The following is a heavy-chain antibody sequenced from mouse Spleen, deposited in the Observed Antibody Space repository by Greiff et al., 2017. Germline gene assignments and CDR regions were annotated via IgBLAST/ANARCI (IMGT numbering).Heavy chain of an antibody. CDR2: ISSGSSTI. CDR3: ARWLPYYAMDY. J-gene: IGHJ4*01. CDR1: GFTFSDYG. Sequence: EVNLVESGGGLVKPGGSLKLSCEASGFTFSDYGMHWVRQAPEKGLEWVAYISSGSSTIYYADTVKGRFTISRDNAKNTLFLQMTSLRSEDTAMYYCARWLPYYAMDYWGQGTSVTVSS. D-gene: IGHD1-2*01. V-gene: IGHV5-17*01.